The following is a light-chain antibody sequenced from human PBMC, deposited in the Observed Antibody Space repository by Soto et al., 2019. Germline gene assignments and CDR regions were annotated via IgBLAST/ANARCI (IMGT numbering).Light chain of an antibody. CDR3: QQSYTTPIN. CDR1: QTISSH. J-gene: IGKJ5*01. V-gene: IGKV1-39*01. Sequence: IQMTQSPSSLYASVGDRVMITCRASQTISSHLNWYQQKPGKAPNLLVYAASSLQSGVPSRFTGSGSGTDFTLTISSLQPEDFATYFCQQSYTTPINCGQGTRLEIK. CDR2: AAS.